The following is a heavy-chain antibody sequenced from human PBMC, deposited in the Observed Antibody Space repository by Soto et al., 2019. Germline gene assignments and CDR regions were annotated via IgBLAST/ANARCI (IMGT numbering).Heavy chain of an antibody. J-gene: IGHJ6*02. CDR2: ISGSGNRT. Sequence: GRSLRLSCAASGFTLSSYAMSWVRQAPGKGLEWVSAISGSGNRTFHADSVKGRFTISRDNAKNALYLQMNSLRVEDTAVYYCAKEVTSGSYSHYYYGLDVWCQGTMVTVSS. CDR3: AKEVTSGSYSHYYYGLDV. D-gene: IGHD1-26*01. CDR1: GFTLSSYA. V-gene: IGHV3-23*01.